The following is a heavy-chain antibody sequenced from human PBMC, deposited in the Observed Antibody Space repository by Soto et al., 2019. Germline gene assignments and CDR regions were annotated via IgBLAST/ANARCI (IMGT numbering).Heavy chain of an antibody. CDR3: ARDHSEDIVATWGY. Sequence: VQLVESGGGLVKPGGSLRLSCAASGFTFSSYSMNWVRQAPGKGLEWVSSISSSSSYIYYADSVKGRFTISRDNAKNSLYLQMNSLRAEDTAVYYCARDHSEDIVATWGYWGQGTLVTVSS. CDR1: GFTFSSYS. V-gene: IGHV3-21*01. CDR2: ISSSSSYI. J-gene: IGHJ4*02. D-gene: IGHD5-12*01.